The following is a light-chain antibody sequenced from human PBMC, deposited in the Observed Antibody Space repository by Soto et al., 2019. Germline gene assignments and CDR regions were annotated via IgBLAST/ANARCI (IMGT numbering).Light chain of an antibody. CDR3: QQSFGITWT. J-gene: IGKJ1*01. V-gene: IGKV1-39*01. Sequence: DVRMTQSPSSLSASVGDSVTITCRASQSISTYLNWYQQKPGRAPKVVIYAASNLQSGVPSRFSGSGSGTDFTLTIRGLRPGDAATYFCQQSFGITWTFGQGTKVEIK. CDR1: QSISTY. CDR2: AAS.